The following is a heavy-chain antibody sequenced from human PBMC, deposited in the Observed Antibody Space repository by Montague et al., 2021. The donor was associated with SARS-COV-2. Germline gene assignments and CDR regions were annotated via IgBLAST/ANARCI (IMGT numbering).Heavy chain of an antibody. D-gene: IGHD3-10*01. Sequence: SETLSLTCAVYGGSFSGYYWSWIRQPPGKGLEWIGQIHHTGSTIYKPSLKSRVTISVDMSKNQFSLKLNSVTAADTAVYYCASSGGYYYYYQGVDVWGQGTTVTVSS. CDR3: ASSGGYYYYYQGVDV. CDR2: IHHTGST. CDR1: GGSFSGYY. J-gene: IGHJ6*02. V-gene: IGHV4-34*01.